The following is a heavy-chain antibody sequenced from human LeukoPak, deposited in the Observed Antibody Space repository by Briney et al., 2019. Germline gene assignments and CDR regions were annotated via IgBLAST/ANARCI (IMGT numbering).Heavy chain of an antibody. D-gene: IGHD5-12*01. CDR3: ARVIELRGYGPRPRRYLDY. CDR1: GFTFNIFE. CDR2: ISSSGSTI. J-gene: IGHJ4*02. Sequence: PGGSLRLSCAASGFTFNIFEMNWVRQAPGKGLEWVSYISSSGSTIYYADSVKGRFTISRDNAKNSLYLQMNSLRAEDTAVYYCARVIELRGYGPRPRRYLDYWGQGTLVTVSS. V-gene: IGHV3-48*03.